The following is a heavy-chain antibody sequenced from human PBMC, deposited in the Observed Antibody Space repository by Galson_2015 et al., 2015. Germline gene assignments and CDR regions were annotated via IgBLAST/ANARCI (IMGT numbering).Heavy chain of an antibody. D-gene: IGHD6-25*01. Sequence: TLSLTCTVSGGSISTPDHYWSWIRQPPGKGLECIGYIFHSGSTYYNPSLRGRVEVSLDTSKNQFSLKVTSVTVADTAMYYCARRGSSGYVWTYLLDNWGQGVPVTVSS. J-gene: IGHJ4*02. V-gene: IGHV4-30-4*08. CDR3: ARRGSSGYVWTYLLDN. CDR1: GGSISTPDHY. CDR2: IFHSGST.